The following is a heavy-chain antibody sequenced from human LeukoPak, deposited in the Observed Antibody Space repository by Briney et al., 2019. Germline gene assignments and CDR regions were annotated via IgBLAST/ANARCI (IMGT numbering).Heavy chain of an antibody. CDR1: GFSFSTYC. J-gene: IGHJ4*02. CDR3: VRDFRSADY. V-gene: IGHV3-74*01. Sequence: GGSLRLSCAASGFSFSTYCMHWVRQAPGKGPMWVSRICPDGTVTNYADSVKARFSISRDNARNTVYLQMNSLRAEDTAVCYCVRDFRSADYWGQGTLVTVSS. CDR2: ICPDGTVT.